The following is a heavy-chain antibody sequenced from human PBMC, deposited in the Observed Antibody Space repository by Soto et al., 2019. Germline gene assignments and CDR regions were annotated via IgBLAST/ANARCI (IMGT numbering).Heavy chain of an antibody. CDR1: GGSISSYY. Sequence: SETLSLTCTVSGGSISSYYWSWIRQPPGKGLEWIGYIYYSGSTNYNPSLKSRVTISVDTSKNQFSLKLSSVTAADTAVYYCARFTDYYGSGSYPSLFDYWGQGTLVT. CDR3: ARFTDYYGSGSYPSLFDY. D-gene: IGHD3-10*01. V-gene: IGHV4-59*08. J-gene: IGHJ4*02. CDR2: IYYSGST.